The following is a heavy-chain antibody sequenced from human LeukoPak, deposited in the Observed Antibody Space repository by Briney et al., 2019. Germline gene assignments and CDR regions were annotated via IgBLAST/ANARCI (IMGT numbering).Heavy chain of an antibody. CDR1: GDSISGYY. J-gene: IGHJ5*02. Sequence: PSETLSLTCTVSGDSISGYYWSWIRQPPGKGLEWIGYIHYSDNTNYNPSLKNRITISVDTSKNQFSLKLSSLTAADTAVYYCARGGRGYSYGPWFDPWGQGTLVTVSS. V-gene: IGHV4-59*01. D-gene: IGHD5-18*01. CDR2: IHYSDNT. CDR3: ARGGRGYSYGPWFDP.